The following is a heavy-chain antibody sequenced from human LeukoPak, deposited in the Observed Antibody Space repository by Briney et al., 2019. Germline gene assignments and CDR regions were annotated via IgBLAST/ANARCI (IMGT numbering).Heavy chain of an antibody. J-gene: IGHJ4*01. CDR1: GFSFSRYY. Sequence: PGGSLRLSCAASGFSFSRYYMSWVRQAPGKGLEWVSVLFSGGDTYYADSVKDRFSISRDRSRETLFLQMNSLRADDTAVYYCARRGYDSGFDYWGHGTMVTVSS. CDR2: LFSGGDT. D-gene: IGHD5-12*01. CDR3: ARRGYDSGFDY. V-gene: IGHV3-66*01.